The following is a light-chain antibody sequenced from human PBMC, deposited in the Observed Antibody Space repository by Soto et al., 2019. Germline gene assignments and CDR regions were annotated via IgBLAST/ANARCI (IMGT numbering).Light chain of an antibody. Sequence: DIVTTQSPDSLAVSLGERATINCKSSQSVLYSTDNNNYLAWYQQKPGQPPKLLIYWASTRDSGVPDRFSGSGSGTDFTLTISGLQAEDGAVYYCQQYFSAPLTFGGGTKVEIK. CDR3: QQYFSAPLT. J-gene: IGKJ4*01. CDR2: WAS. V-gene: IGKV4-1*01. CDR1: QSVLYSTDNNNY.